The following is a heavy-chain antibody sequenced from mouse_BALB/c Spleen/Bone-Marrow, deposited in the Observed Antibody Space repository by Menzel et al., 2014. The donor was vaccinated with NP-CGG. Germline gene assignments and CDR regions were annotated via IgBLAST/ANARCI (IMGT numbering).Heavy chain of an antibody. CDR2: IWAGGST. D-gene: IGHD1-2*01. CDR3: ARGGEFITSAFDY. CDR1: GFSLTSSG. Sequence: VKLVESGPGLVAPSQSLSIICTVSGFSLTSSGVHWVRQPPGKGLEWLGVIWAGGSTNYNSALMSRLSISKDNSKSQVFLKMNSLQTDDTAMYYCARGGEFITSAFDYWGQGTTLTVSS. V-gene: IGHV2-9*02. J-gene: IGHJ2*01.